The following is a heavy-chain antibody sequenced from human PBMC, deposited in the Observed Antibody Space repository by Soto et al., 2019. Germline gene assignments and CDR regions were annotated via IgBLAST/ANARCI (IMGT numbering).Heavy chain of an antibody. D-gene: IGHD3-10*01. V-gene: IGHV3-53*01. Sequence: VQLVESGGGLIQAGGSRRLSCRVSGFSVSTNYMAWVRQVPGKGLAWALVINSSGQTSYPDSVQGRLTISRDNSKNTVYLQMSSLRVEATGVYSCARIYGSGVVDFWGQGSLITVSS. J-gene: IGHJ4*02. CDR1: GFSVSTNY. CDR3: ARIYGSGVVDF. CDR2: INSSGQT.